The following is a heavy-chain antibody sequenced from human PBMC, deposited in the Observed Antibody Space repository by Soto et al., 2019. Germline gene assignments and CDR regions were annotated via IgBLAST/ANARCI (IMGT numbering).Heavy chain of an antibody. V-gene: IGHV3-33*08. CDR2: IWFDGSNK. J-gene: IGHJ4*02. CDR1: GFTFSDYY. Sequence: PGGSLRLSCAASGFTFSDYYMHWIRQAPGKGLEWVAVIWFDGSNKFYADSVKGRFTISRDNSKNTVSLQMNSLRDEDSAAYYCATTGPYWGQGTLVTVSS. CDR3: ATTGPY.